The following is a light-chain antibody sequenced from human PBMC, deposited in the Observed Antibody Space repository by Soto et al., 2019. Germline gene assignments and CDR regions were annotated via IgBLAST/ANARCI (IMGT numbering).Light chain of an antibody. V-gene: IGKV1-27*01. CDR3: LYYHSAPLT. CDR2: AAS. CDR1: QDISNY. J-gene: IGKJ4*01. Sequence: DIQMTQSPSSLSASVGDRVTITCRASQDISNYLAWYQQKPGNVPNLLIYAASTLPSGVPSRFSGGGSGTDFTLTISSLLPEDVATYYCLYYHSAPLTFGGGTKVEIK.